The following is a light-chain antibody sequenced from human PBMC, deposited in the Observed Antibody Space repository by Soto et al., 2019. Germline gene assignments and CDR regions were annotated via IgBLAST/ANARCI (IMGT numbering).Light chain of an antibody. J-gene: IGKJ1*01. V-gene: IGKV4-1*01. CDR3: QQYYSIPPWT. Sequence: DIVMTQSPDSLAVSLGERATINCKSSQSVLYSSNNKNYLAWYQQTPGQPPKLLIYWASIRESGVPDRFSGSGSGTDFTLTISSLPAEDVAVYYCQQYYSIPPWTFGQGTKVEIK. CDR1: QSVLYSSNNKNY. CDR2: WAS.